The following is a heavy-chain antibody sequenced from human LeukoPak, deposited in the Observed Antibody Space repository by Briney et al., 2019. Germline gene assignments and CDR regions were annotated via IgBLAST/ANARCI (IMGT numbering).Heavy chain of an antibody. V-gene: IGHV4-34*01. CDR1: GGSFSGYY. D-gene: IGHD2-8*01. J-gene: IGHJ4*02. Sequence: EPSETLSLTCAVYGGSFSGYYWSWIRQPPGKGLEWIGEINHSGSTNYNPSLKSRVTISVDTSKNQFSLKLSSVTAADTAVYYCARVSLDPYCTNGVCYPHYFDYWGQGTLVTVSS. CDR2: INHSGST. CDR3: ARVSLDPYCTNGVCYPHYFDY.